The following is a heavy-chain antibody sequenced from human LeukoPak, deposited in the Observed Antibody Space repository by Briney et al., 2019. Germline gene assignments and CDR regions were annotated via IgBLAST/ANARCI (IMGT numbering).Heavy chain of an antibody. CDR3: ASGGPGGWYVNWFDP. V-gene: IGHV4-39*07. CDR2: IYHSGST. Sequence: PSETLSLTCTVSGDSISRSSDYWGWIRQPPGKGLEWIGSIYHSGSTYYNPSLKSRVTISVDTSKNQFSLKLSSVTAADTAVYYCASGGPGGWYVNWFDPWGQGTLVTVSS. CDR1: GDSISRSSDY. D-gene: IGHD6-19*01. J-gene: IGHJ5*02.